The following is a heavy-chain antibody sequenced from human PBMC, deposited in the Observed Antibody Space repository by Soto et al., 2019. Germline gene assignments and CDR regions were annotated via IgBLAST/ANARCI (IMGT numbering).Heavy chain of an antibody. D-gene: IGHD4-4*01. V-gene: IGHV4-30-4*01. J-gene: IGHJ6*02. CDR3: ARDTLQRYYYYYYGMDV. CDR2: IYYSGST. Sequence: SETLSLTCTVSGGSISSGDYYWSWIRQPPGKGLEWIGYIYYSGSTYYNPSLKSRVTISVDTSKNQFSLKLSSVTAADTAVYYCARDTLQRYYYYYYGMDVWGQGTTVTVSS. CDR1: GGSISSGDYY.